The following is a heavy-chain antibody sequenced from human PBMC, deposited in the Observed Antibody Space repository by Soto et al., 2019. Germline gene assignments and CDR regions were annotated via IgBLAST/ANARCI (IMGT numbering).Heavy chain of an antibody. V-gene: IGHV3-48*03. CDR1: GFTFSSYE. D-gene: IGHD4-17*01. Sequence: EVQLVESGGGLVQPGGSLRLSCAASGFTFSSYEMNWVRQAPGKGLEWVSYISSSGSTIYYADSVKGRFTISRDNAKNSLYLQMNSLRAEDTAVYYCASSASGDPDAFDIWGQGTMVTVSS. CDR2: ISSSGSTI. CDR3: ASSASGDPDAFDI. J-gene: IGHJ3*02.